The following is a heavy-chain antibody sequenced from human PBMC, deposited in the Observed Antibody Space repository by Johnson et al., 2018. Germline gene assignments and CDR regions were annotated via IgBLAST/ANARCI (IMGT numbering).Heavy chain of an antibody. CDR2: IYYSGTT. V-gene: IGHV4-30-4*01. Sequence: QVQLQESGPGLVKPSQTLSLTCTVSGGSISSNDYYWSWIRQPPGEGLAWIAYIYYSGTTYYNPSLKSRVTISVDTSKTQFSLKLRSVTAADTAIYYCSRGSTVTSFQPWGQGTLVTVSS. D-gene: IGHD4-17*01. CDR3: SRGSTVTSFQP. J-gene: IGHJ1*01. CDR1: GGSISSNDYY.